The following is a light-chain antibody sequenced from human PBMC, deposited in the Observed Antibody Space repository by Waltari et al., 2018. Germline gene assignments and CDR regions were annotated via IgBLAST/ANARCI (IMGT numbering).Light chain of an antibody. CDR2: GAF. J-gene: IGKJ1*01. V-gene: IGKV3-20*01. CDR3: QQYGSSPRT. CDR1: PSVSADY. Sequence: ENVLTQSPGTMSLSPGDRVTLSCRARPSVSADYLAWYHQKPGQAPRLLIFGAFNRAAGIPDRFSGSGSGTDFTLTISRLEPEDFAVYYCQQYGSSPRTFGQGTKVELK.